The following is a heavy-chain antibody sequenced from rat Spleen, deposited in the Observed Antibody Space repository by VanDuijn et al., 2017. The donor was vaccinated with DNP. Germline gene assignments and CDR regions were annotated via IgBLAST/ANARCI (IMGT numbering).Heavy chain of an antibody. V-gene: IGHV5-27*01. CDR3: TTDFERGY. CDR2: ISASAGST. J-gene: IGHJ2*01. Sequence: EVQLMESGGGLVQPGRSLKLSCAASGFSFSDYDMAWVRQAPKQGLEWVASISASAGSTSYRDSVKGRFTISRDNAENTLYLQMDSLRSEDTATYYCTTDFERGYWGQGVMVTVSS. D-gene: IGHD1-11*01. CDR1: GFSFSDYD.